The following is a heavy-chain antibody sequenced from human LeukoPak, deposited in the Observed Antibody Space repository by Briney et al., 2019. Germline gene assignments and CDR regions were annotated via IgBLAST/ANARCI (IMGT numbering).Heavy chain of an antibody. J-gene: IGHJ4*02. V-gene: IGHV4-61*01. D-gene: IGHD3-10*01. CDR2: IYYSGST. Sequence: KASETLSLTCTVSGGSISGSSYYWSWIRQPPGKGLEWIGYIYYSGSTNYNPSLKSRVTISVDTSKNQFSLKLSSVTAADTAVYYCARDIRPAGGYGSRRASHFDYWGQGTLVTVSS. CDR3: ARDIRPAGGYGSRRASHFDY. CDR1: GGSISGSSYY.